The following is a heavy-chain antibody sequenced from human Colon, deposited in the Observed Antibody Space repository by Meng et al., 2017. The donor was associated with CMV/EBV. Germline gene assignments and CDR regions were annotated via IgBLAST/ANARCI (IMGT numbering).Heavy chain of an antibody. CDR1: GITFSNYW. CDR3: ARHDRYYGSGSFLSGSDY. CDR2: IYPGDSDT. J-gene: IGHJ4*02. V-gene: IGHV5-51*01. Sequence: GESLKISCQVSGITFSNYWIGWVRQLPGKGLEWMGAIYPGDSDTRYSPSFQGQVIISADKSISTAYLQWRSLKASDNGIYYCARHDRYYGSGSFLSGSDYWGQGTLVTVSS. D-gene: IGHD3-10*01.